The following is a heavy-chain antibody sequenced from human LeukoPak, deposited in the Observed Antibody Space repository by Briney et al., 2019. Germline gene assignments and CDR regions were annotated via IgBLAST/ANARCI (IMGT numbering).Heavy chain of an antibody. CDR2: IYWDDDK. CDR3: AHRRHESSSGLDWFDP. D-gene: IGHD6-19*01. J-gene: IGHJ5*02. CDR1: GFSLGTSGVG. V-gene: IGHV2-5*02. Sequence: SGPTLVNPTQTLTLTCTFSGFSLGTSGVGVGWIRQPPGKALEWLALIYWDDDKRYSPSLKSRLTITKDTSKNQVVLTMTNMDPVDTATYYCAHRRHESSSGLDWFDPWGQGTLVTVSS.